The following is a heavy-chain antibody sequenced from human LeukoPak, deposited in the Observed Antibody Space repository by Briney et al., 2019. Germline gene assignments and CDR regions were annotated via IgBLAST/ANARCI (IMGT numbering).Heavy chain of an antibody. Sequence: GRSLRLSCAVSGFTFDDYAMHWVRQAPGKGLEWVSVIYSGGSTYYADSVKGRFTISRDNSKNTLYLQMNSLRAEDTAVYYCARGAGYGDYAVYYFDYWGQGTLVTVSS. CDR2: IYSGGST. CDR1: GFTFDDYA. J-gene: IGHJ4*02. CDR3: ARGAGYGDYAVYYFDY. V-gene: IGHV3-66*01. D-gene: IGHD4-17*01.